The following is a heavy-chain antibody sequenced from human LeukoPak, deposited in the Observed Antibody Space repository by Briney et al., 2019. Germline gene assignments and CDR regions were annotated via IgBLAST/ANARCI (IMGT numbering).Heavy chain of an antibody. D-gene: IGHD1-26*01. V-gene: IGHV3-9*01. CDR2: ISWNSGSI. Sequence: GRSLRLSCAASGFTFDDYAMHWVRQAPGKGLEWVSGISWNSGSIGYADSVKGRFTISRDNAKNSLYLQMNSLRAKDTALYYCAKGPAGEWEHGSYFDYWGQGTLVTVSS. CDR1: GFTFDDYA. CDR3: AKGPAGEWEHGSYFDY. J-gene: IGHJ4*02.